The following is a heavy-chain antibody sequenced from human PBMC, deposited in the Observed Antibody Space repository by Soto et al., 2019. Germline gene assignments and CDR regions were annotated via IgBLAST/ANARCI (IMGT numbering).Heavy chain of an antibody. D-gene: IGHD1-26*01. CDR3: AKDVVEKVGATIGMDV. CDR2: ISYDGSNK. CDR1: GFTFSSYA. Sequence: QVQLVESGGGVVQPGRSLRLSCAASGFTFSSYAMHWVRQAPGKGLEWVAVISYDGSNKYYADSVKGRFTISRDNSKNTLYLQMNSLRGEDTAVYYCAKDVVEKVGATIGMDVWGQGTTVTVSS. J-gene: IGHJ6*02. V-gene: IGHV3-30*04.